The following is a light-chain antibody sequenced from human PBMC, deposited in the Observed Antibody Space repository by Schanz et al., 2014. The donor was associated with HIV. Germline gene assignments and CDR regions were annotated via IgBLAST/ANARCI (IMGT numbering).Light chain of an antibody. Sequence: QSVLTQPPSASGSPGHSVTISCTGTTSDIGAYNYVSWYQLHPGRAPKLIIFEVNRRPSGVPNRFSGSKSGNTASLTVSGLQAEDEADYYCSSYAGSTPVVFGGGTKLTVL. V-gene: IGLV2-8*01. CDR2: EVN. CDR1: TSDIGAYNY. CDR3: SSYAGSTPVV. J-gene: IGLJ2*01.